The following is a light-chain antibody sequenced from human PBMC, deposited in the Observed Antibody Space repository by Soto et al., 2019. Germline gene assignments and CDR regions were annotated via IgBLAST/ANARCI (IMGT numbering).Light chain of an antibody. CDR2: GAS. Sequence: EIVLTQSPGTLSLSPGXRATLSCRASQSVSSSYLAWYQQKPGQAPILLIFGASTRATGLPARFSGSGSGTEFTLTITSLRSEDFAVYYCQQHNHWPPTFGHGTKVDIK. V-gene: IGKV3-15*01. CDR3: QQHNHWPPT. J-gene: IGKJ1*01. CDR1: QSVSSSY.